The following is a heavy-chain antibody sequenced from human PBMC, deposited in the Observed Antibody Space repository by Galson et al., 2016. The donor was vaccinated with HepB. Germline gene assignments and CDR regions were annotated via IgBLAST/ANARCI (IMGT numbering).Heavy chain of an antibody. CDR1: GFSVNTNGVG. Sequence: PALVKPTQTVTLTCTFSGFSVNTNGVGVGWLRQPPGKALEWLALMYWDDDKRSSPSLTTRLTITRDTSKNQVALTMTNMDPVDSATYYRAHRRVASRPFDYWGQGILVTVSS. CDR2: MYWDDDK. J-gene: IGHJ4*02. V-gene: IGHV2-5*02. D-gene: IGHD6-6*01. CDR3: AHRRVASRPFDY.